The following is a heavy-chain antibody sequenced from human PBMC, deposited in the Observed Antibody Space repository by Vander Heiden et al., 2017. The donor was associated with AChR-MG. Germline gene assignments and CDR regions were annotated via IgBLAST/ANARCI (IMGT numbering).Heavy chain of an antibody. Sequence: EVQLVESGGGLVQPGGSLRISCGASGFTFSSYDMHWVPPGPGKGLEWCSAICTVGDTYYPGSVKGRFTISRENAKNSLYLQMNSLRAGDTAVYYCARSYSSSWYGYFQRWGQGTLVTVSS. CDR1: GFTFSSYD. V-gene: IGHV3-13*01. CDR3: ARSYSSSWYGYFQR. D-gene: IGHD6-13*01. CDR2: ICTVGDT. J-gene: IGHJ1*01.